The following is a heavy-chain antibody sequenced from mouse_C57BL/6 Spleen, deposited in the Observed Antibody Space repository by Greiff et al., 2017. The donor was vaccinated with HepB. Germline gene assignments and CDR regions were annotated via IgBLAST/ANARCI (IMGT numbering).Heavy chain of an antibody. CDR3: AREGGRGGNRYYYAMDY. J-gene: IGHJ4*01. CDR2: IYPGSGNT. V-gene: IGHV1-84*01. Sequence: QVQLKESEPELVKPGASVKISCKASGYTFTDYYINWVKQRPGQGLEWIGWIYPGSGNTKYNEKFKGKATLTVDTSSSTAYMQLSSLTSEDSAVYFCAREGGRGGNRYYYAMDYWGQGTSVTVSS. D-gene: IGHD1-1*02. CDR1: GYTFTDYY.